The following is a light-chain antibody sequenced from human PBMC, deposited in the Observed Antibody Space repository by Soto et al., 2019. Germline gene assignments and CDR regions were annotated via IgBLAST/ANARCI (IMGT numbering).Light chain of an antibody. Sequence: QSVLTQPRSVSGSPGQSVTISCTGSNSDVGGYNYVSWYQQHPGKAPKLMIYDVNQRPSGVPDRFSGSKSGETASLTISVLQAEDEGYYYCCSFAGGSTIYVFGTGTKLTVL. V-gene: IGLV2-11*01. J-gene: IGLJ1*01. CDR1: NSDVGGYNY. CDR2: DVN. CDR3: CSFAGGSTIYV.